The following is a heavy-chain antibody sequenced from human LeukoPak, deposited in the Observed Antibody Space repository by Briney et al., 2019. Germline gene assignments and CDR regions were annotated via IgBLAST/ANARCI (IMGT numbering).Heavy chain of an antibody. CDR1: GFTFSSYG. CDR2: TRYDGSNK. Sequence: AGGSLRLSCAASGFTFSSYGMHWVRQAPGKGLEWVAFTRYDGSNKYYADSVKGRFTISRDNSKSTLSLQMNSLRAEDTAIYYCATYRQVLLPFESWGQGTLVTVSS. J-gene: IGHJ4*02. V-gene: IGHV3-30*02. CDR3: ATYRQVLLPFES. D-gene: IGHD2-8*02.